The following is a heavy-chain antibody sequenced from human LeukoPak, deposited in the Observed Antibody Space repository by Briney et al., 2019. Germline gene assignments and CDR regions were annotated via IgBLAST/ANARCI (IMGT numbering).Heavy chain of an antibody. CDR1: GFTVKTNY. J-gene: IGHJ1*01. CDR3: ARELGAAAGL. CDR2: IYSGGST. D-gene: IGHD6-13*01. V-gene: IGHV3-66*01. Sequence: GGSLRLSCAASGFTVKTNYMSWVRQAPGKGLEWVPVIYSGGSTYYAESVKGRFTISRDNSKNTLYLQMNSVRAEDTAVYYCARELGAAAGLWGQGTLVTVSS.